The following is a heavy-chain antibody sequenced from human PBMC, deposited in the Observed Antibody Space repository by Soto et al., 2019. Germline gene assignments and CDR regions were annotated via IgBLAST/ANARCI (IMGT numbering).Heavy chain of an antibody. CDR2: TYYRSKWYN. J-gene: IGHJ3*02. CDR3: ARDQGIAVAGTIGDAFDI. D-gene: IGHD6-19*01. V-gene: IGHV6-1*01. Sequence: PSETLSLTCAISGDSVSSNSAAWNWIRQSPSRGLEWLGRTYYRSKWYNDYAVSVKSRITINPDTSKNQFSLQLNSVTPEDTAVYYCARDQGIAVAGTIGDAFDIWGQGTMVTVSS. CDR1: GDSVSSNSAA.